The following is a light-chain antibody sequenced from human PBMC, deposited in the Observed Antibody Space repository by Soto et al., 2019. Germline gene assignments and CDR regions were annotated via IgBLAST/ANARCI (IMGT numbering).Light chain of an antibody. CDR3: SSFEGGGNPVL. Sequence: QSALTQPPSASGSLGQSVTISCTGTSSDVGGYNYVSWHQQHPGKAPKVMIYEVTKRPPGVPDRFSGSKSGNTTSLTVSGLQAEDDDDDYFSSFEGGGNPVLFGGGTKLTVL. CDR1: SSDVGGYNY. J-gene: IGLJ2*01. CDR2: EVT. V-gene: IGLV2-8*01.